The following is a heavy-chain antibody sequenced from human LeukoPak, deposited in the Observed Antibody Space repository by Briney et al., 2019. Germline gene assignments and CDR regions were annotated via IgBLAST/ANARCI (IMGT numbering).Heavy chain of an antibody. CDR1: GGSFSGYY. Sequence: PSETLSLTSAACGGSFSGYYWGWIRQPPGKGLQWIGEITHNGYTNYNPALKSRVTISIDTSKNEFSLKVSSVTATDMAIYYCAAPGGLINWFAPWGEGTLVTVSS. CDR3: AAPGGLINWFAP. J-gene: IGHJ5*02. D-gene: IGHD6-25*01. CDR2: ITHNGYT. V-gene: IGHV4-34*01.